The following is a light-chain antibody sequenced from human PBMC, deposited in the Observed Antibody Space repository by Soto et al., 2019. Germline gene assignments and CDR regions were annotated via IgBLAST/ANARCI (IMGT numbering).Light chain of an antibody. CDR1: QSVSSY. Sequence: EIVLTQSPATLSLSPGERATLSCRASQSVSSYLAWYQQKTGQAPRILIYDASNRDTGIPARFSGSGSGTDFTLTISRLEPEDFEVYYCQQRSNWPPTFGGGTKVDIK. J-gene: IGKJ4*01. V-gene: IGKV3-11*01. CDR3: QQRSNWPPT. CDR2: DAS.